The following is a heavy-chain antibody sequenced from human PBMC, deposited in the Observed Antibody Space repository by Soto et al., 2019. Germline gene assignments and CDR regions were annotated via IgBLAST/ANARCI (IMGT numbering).Heavy chain of an antibody. V-gene: IGHV3-23*01. D-gene: IGHD3-3*01. CDR3: AKEGVVNYWSFDL. J-gene: IGHJ2*01. Sequence: EVQLLESGGGLVQPGGSLRLSCAASGFTFSSYAMSWVRQAPGKGLEWVSAISGSGGSTYYADSVKGRFTISRDNSKKTRYLQMNCRRAEDTAVYYCAKEGVVNYWSFDLWGRGTLVTVSS. CDR1: GFTFSSYA. CDR2: ISGSGGST.